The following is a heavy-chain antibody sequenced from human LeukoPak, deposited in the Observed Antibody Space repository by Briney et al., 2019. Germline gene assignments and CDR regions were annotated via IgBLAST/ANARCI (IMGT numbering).Heavy chain of an antibody. CDR3: ARQGYDILTGYPLPFDY. D-gene: IGHD3-9*01. Sequence: GGSLRLSCASSGFTFSSYAMHWVRQAPGKGLGWVAVISYDGSIKYYADSMKGRSTIHRDNSKNTLYLQMNSLRAKDTAVYYCARQGYDILTGYPLPFDYWGQGTLVTVSS. CDR1: GFTFSSYA. V-gene: IGHV3-30-3*01. J-gene: IGHJ4*02. CDR2: ISYDGSIK.